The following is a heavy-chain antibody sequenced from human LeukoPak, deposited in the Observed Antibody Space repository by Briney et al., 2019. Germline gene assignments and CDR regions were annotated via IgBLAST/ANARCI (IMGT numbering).Heavy chain of an antibody. CDR1: GFTFSFYA. CDR2: IKTDGSEK. CDR3: ARDYTGYFP. J-gene: IGHJ5*02. V-gene: IGHV3-7*03. D-gene: IGHD3-9*01. Sequence: GGSLRVSCAASGFTFSFYAMSWVRQAPGKGLEWVANIKTDGSEKYYVDSVKGRFTISRDNAKNSLYLQMNSLRAEDTAVYCCARDYTGYFPWGQGTLVIVSS.